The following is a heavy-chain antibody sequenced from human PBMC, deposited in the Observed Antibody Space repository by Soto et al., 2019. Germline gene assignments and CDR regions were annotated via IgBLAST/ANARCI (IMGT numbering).Heavy chain of an antibody. CDR3: SRPRAESSNNWFDP. CDR2: IRSKANSYAT. D-gene: IGHD6-13*01. J-gene: IGHJ5*02. Sequence: HPGGSLRLSCAASGFTFSGSPMHWVRQASGKGLEWLGRIRSKANSYATTYAASVKGRFTISRDDSKSTVYLQMNSLKTEDTAVYYCSRPRAESSNNWFDPWGQGAQVTVSS. CDR1: GFTFSGSP. V-gene: IGHV3-73*01.